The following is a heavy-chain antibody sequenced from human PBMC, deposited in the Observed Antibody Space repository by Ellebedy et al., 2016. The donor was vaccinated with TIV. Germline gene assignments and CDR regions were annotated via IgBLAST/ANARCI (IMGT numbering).Heavy chain of an antibody. V-gene: IGHV3-74*01. CDR3: ARGYSGYDLWGYNYYGMDV. CDR1: GFTFSSHW. Sequence: PGGSLRLSCAASGFTFSSHWMHWVRQAPGKGLVWVSRINSDGSDTRYAASVKGRFTISRDNAKKTLYLQMNSLRAEDTAVYYCARGYSGYDLWGYNYYGMDVWGQGTTVTVSS. J-gene: IGHJ6*02. CDR2: INSDGSDT. D-gene: IGHD5-12*01.